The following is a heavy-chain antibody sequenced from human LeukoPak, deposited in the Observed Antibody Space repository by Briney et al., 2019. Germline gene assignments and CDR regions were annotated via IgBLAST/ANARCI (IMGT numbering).Heavy chain of an antibody. CDR1: GYTFTSYY. V-gene: IGHV1-24*01. CDR3: ATGVNDPQEA. Sequence: ASVKVSCKASGYTFTSYYMHWVRQAPGKGLEWMGGFDPEDGETIYAQKFQGRVTMTEDTSTDTAYMELSSLRSEDTAVYYCATGVNDPQEAWGQGTLVTVSS. D-gene: IGHD1-1*01. J-gene: IGHJ4*02. CDR2: FDPEDGET.